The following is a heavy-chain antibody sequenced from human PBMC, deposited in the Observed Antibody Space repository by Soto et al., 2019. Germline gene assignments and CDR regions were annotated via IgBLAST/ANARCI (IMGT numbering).Heavy chain of an antibody. J-gene: IGHJ5*02. CDR2: IKPDESEK. Sequence: GGSLRLSCTASGFTFSDSWMTWVRQAPGKGLEWVARIKPDESEKKYADSVKGRFSTSRDNAKNSMYLQMDSLRGEDTAVYYCVRGGSNYASWGQGTLVTVSS. D-gene: IGHD4-4*01. CDR1: GFTFSDSW. CDR3: VRGGSNYAS. V-gene: IGHV3-7*01.